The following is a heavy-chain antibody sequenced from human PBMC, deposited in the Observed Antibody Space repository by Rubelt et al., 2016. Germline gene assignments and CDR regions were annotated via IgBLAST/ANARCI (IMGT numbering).Heavy chain of an antibody. V-gene: IGHV6-1*01. CDR2: TYYRSKWYN. J-gene: IGHJ4*02. CDR3: ARARYYYGSGSYYNPAYFDY. D-gene: IGHD3-10*01. Sequence: RGLEWLGRTYYRSKWYNDYAVSVKSRITINPDTSKNQFSLQLNSVTPEDTAVYYCARARYYYGSGSYYNPAYFDYWGQGTLVTVS.